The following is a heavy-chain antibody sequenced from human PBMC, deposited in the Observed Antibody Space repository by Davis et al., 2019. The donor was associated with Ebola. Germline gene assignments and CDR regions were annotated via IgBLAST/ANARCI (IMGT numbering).Heavy chain of an antibody. CDR1: GYTFTGYY. Sequence: ALVKVSCKASGYTFTGYYMHWVRQAPGQGLEWMGWINPNSGGTNYAQKFQGWVTMTRDTSISTAYMELSRLRSDDTAVYYCARDRQLLDYYYYGMDVWGQGTTVTVSS. V-gene: IGHV1-2*04. J-gene: IGHJ6*02. D-gene: IGHD6-6*01. CDR3: ARDRQLLDYYYYGMDV. CDR2: INPNSGGT.